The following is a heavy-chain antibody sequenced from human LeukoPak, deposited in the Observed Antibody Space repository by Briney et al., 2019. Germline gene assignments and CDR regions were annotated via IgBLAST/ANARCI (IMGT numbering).Heavy chain of an antibody. V-gene: IGHV1-69*01. CDR2: IIPIFGSA. Sequence: GSSVKVSCKASGDIFSKSGITWVRQAPGQGLEWMGGIIPIFGSANYAQKFQGRITVTADESTSTGYMELSSLRSEDTAVYFCARYALGSSYFDYWGQGTLVTVSS. CDR1: GDIFSKSG. J-gene: IGHJ4*02. D-gene: IGHD6-6*01. CDR3: ARYALGSSYFDY.